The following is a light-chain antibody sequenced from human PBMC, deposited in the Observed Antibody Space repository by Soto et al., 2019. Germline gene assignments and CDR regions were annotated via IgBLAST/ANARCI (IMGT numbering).Light chain of an antibody. CDR1: SSDVGGYNS. Sequence: SALTQPASVSGSPGQSITISCTGTSSDVGGYNSVSWYRQDPGKAPKLMIYDVTNRPSGVSNRFSGSKSGNTASLTISGLQAEDEADYYCSSFTSSITYVFGTGTKVTV. CDR3: SSFTSSITYV. CDR2: DVT. J-gene: IGLJ1*01. V-gene: IGLV2-14*01.